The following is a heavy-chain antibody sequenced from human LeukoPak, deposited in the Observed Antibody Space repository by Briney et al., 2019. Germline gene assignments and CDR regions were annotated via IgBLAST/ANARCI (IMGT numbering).Heavy chain of an antibody. Sequence: PSETLSLTCTVSGGSISSFYWSWIRQPPGKGLEWIGYIYYSGSTNYNPSLKSRVIISVDTSKNQFSLRLSSVTAADTAVYYCARGEYSYGYGYWGQGNLVTVSS. J-gene: IGHJ4*02. CDR2: IYYSGST. CDR3: ARGEYSYGYGY. CDR1: GGSISSFY. D-gene: IGHD5-18*01. V-gene: IGHV4-59*01.